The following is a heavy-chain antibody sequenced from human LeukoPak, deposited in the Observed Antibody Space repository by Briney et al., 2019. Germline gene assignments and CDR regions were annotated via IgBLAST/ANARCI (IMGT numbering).Heavy chain of an antibody. CDR1: GFTFSNAW. J-gene: IGHJ6*02. CDR3: ARDLGRYCSSTSILSYCYGMDV. Sequence: GSLRLSCAASGFTFSNAWMSWVRQPPGKGLEWIGEINHSGSTNYNPSLKSRVTISVDTSKNQFSLKLSSVTAADTAVYYCARDLGRYCSSTSILSYCYGMDVWGQGTTVTVSS. V-gene: IGHV4-34*01. CDR2: INHSGST. D-gene: IGHD2-2*01.